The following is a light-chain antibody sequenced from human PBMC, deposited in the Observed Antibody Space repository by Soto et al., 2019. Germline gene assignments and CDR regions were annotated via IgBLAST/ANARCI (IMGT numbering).Light chain of an antibody. Sequence: DIQMTQSPSSLSASVGDRVTITCRASQSISSYLNWYQQKPGKAPKLLIYAASSLQSGGPSRFSGSGSGTGFTLTISSLQPDYFATYCRQQSYSTPFTFGPGTKVDIK. V-gene: IGKV1-39*01. CDR2: AAS. CDR3: QQSYSTPFT. CDR1: QSISSY. J-gene: IGKJ3*01.